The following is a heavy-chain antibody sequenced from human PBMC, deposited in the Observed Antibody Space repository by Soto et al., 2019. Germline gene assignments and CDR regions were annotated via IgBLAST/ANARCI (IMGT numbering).Heavy chain of an antibody. J-gene: IGHJ5*02. D-gene: IGHD5-18*01. Sequence: PGGSLRLSCAASGYTFSDTALHWVRQASGKGLEWVARVAAKNENYVTTYAASVQGRFSLSRDDSKNSAYLQLNSVTPEDTAVYYCARDPAGYSYGREAPWFDPWGQGTLVTVSS. CDR1: GYTFSDTA. CDR3: ARDPAGYSYGREAPWFDP. CDR2: VAAKNENYVT. V-gene: IGHV3-73*01.